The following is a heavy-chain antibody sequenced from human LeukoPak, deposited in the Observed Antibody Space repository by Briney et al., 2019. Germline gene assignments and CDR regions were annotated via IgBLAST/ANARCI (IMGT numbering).Heavy chain of an antibody. CDR1: GGSISSTNYY. CDR3: AKEGCSDGSCYGY. V-gene: IGHV4-39*02. J-gene: IGHJ4*02. Sequence: LSETLSLTCTVSGGSISSTNYYWDWIRQPPGKGLEWIGNIYSGGSTDYNPSLKSRVTISLDTSKNQFSLKLSSVTAADTAVYYCAKEGCSDGSCYGYWGQGTLVT. CDR2: IYSGGST. D-gene: IGHD2-15*01.